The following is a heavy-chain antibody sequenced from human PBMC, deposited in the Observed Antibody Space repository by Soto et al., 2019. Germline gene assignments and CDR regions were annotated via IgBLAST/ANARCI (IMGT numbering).Heavy chain of an antibody. Sequence: SETLCLTCTVSGVSIGSYYWSWVRQPPGKGLEWIGYMYYSGTTNYNPSLKSRVTISVDTSKNQFSLKLTSMTAADTAVYYCASLYAVRRFDYWGQGTQVTVSS. V-gene: IGHV4-59*01. CDR1: GVSIGSYY. CDR3: ASLYAVRRFDY. CDR2: MYYSGTT. J-gene: IGHJ4*02. D-gene: IGHD4-17*01.